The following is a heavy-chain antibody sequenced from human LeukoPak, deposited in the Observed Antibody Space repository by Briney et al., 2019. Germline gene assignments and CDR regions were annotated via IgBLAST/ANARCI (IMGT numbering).Heavy chain of an antibody. J-gene: IGHJ4*02. D-gene: IGHD6-19*01. CDR2: ISGSGGST. Sequence: GGSLRLSCAASGFTFSSYAMSWVRQAPGKGLEWVSAISGSGGSTYYADSVKGRFTISRDNSKNTLYLQMNSLGAEDTAVYYCAKSSCSGCVLVVDYWGQGTLVTVSS. V-gene: IGHV3-23*01. CDR1: GFTFSSYA. CDR3: AKSSCSGCVLVVDY.